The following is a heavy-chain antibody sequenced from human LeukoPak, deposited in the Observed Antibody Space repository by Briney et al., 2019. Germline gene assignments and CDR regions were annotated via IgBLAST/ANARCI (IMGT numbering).Heavy chain of an antibody. V-gene: IGHV4-59*11. J-gene: IGHJ4*02. CDR1: GGSISSHY. D-gene: IGHD5-12*01. Sequence: SETLSLTCTVSGGSISSHYLSWIRQPPGKGLEWIWYIFNSGGTNYNPSLKSRVTISLDTSKKQFSLKLSSVTAADTGVYYCATYSSRGFDYWGEGTLVTVSS. CDR2: IFNSGGT. CDR3: ATYSSRGFDY.